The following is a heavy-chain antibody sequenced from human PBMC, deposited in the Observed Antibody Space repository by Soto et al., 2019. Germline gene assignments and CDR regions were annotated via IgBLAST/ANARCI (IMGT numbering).Heavy chain of an antibody. CDR1: GGSISGYY. CDR2: IYYSGST. D-gene: IGHD4-17*01. Sequence: SETLSLTCTVSGGSISGYYWSWIRQPPGKGLEWIGYIYYSGSTNYNPSNKSQVTISVDTSKNQFSLKLSSVTVADTAVYYCARGGGDYVWYFDYWGQGTLVTVS. V-gene: IGHV4-59*01. J-gene: IGHJ4*02. CDR3: ARGGGDYVWYFDY.